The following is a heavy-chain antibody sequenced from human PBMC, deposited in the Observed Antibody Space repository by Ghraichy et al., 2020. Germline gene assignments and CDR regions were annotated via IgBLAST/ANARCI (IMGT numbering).Heavy chain of an antibody. CDR3: ARSHCTNGVCALFDC. D-gene: IGHD2-8*01. CDR1: GFTFSSYA. V-gene: IGHV3-30-3*01. J-gene: IGHJ4*02. CDR2: ISYDGSNK. Sequence: GESLNISCAASGFTFSSYAMHWVRQAPGKGLEWVAVISYDGSNKYYADSVKGRFTISRDNSKNTLYLQMNSLRAEDTAVYYCARSHCTNGVCALFDCWAQGTLVTASS.